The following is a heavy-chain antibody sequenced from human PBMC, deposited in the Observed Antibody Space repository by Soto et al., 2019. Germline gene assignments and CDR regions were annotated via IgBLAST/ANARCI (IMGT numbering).Heavy chain of an antibody. CDR2: ISAYNGNT. CDR3: ARVYALLWFGEDRYEDYSFGRDV. J-gene: IGHJ6*02. D-gene: IGHD3-10*01. V-gene: IGHV1-18*04. CDR1: GYTFTSYG. Sequence: ASVKVSCKASGYTFTSYGISWVRQAPGQGREWMGWISAYNGNTNYAQKLQGRVTMTTDTSTSTAYRELRSLRSDDTAVYYCARVYALLWFGEDRYEDYSFGRDVGA.